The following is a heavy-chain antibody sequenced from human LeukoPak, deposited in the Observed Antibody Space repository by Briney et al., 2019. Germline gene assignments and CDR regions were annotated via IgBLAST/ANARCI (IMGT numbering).Heavy chain of an antibody. J-gene: IGHJ3*02. CDR2: ISGSGGST. Sequence: GGSLRLSCAASGFTVSSNYMSWVRQAPGKGLEWVSAISGSGGSTYYADSVKGRFTISRDNSKNTLYLQMNSLRAEDTAVYYCAKVKTTERRREGKKWFGEPKAPYDAFDIWGQGTMVTVSS. V-gene: IGHV3-23*01. D-gene: IGHD3-10*01. CDR1: GFTVSSNY. CDR3: AKVKTTERRREGKKWFGEPKAPYDAFDI.